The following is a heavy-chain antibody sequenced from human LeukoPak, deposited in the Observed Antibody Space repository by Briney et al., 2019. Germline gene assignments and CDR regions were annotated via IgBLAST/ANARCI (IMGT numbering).Heavy chain of an antibody. V-gene: IGHV1-24*01. D-gene: IGHD3-22*01. J-gene: IGHJ1*01. CDR2: FGPEDGET. Sequence: ASVKVSCKVSGFTLTELSMHWVRQAPGKGLEWMGGFGPEDGETIYAQKFQGRVTMTEDTSTDTAYMELSSLRSEDTAVYYCAASHSSYYYDSGGFQHWGQGTLVTVSS. CDR3: AASHSSYYYDSGGFQH. CDR1: GFTLTELS.